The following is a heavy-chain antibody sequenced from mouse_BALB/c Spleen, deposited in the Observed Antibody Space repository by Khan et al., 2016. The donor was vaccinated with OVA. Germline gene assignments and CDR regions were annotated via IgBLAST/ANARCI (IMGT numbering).Heavy chain of an antibody. J-gene: IGHJ4*01. V-gene: IGHV3-2*02. Sequence: EVQLQESGPGLVKPSQSLSLTCPFTGYSITSDYAWNWIRQFPGNKLEWMGYISSTGGTSSNPSLKSRISITRDTSKNQFFLQLKSVTAEDTATYYCARSLYYSYGYALDCWGRGTLVTVSS. CDR3: ARSLYYSYGYALDC. D-gene: IGHD2-14*01. CDR1: GYSITSDYA. CDR2: ISSTGGT.